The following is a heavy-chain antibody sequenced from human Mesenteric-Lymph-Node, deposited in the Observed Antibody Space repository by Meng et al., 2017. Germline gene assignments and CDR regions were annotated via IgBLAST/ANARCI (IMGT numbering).Heavy chain of an antibody. CDR1: GGSFSGYY. V-gene: IGHV4-34*01. CDR3: ARRRGGSGRDC. J-gene: IGHJ4*02. D-gene: IGHD3-10*01. Sequence: QVHLQQWGAGLLKPSETLSLTCAVYGGSFSGYYWSWIRQPPGKGLEWIGAIYHSGSTSYNPSLQSRVTMFVDTSKNQFSLMLTSVTATDTAVYYCARRRGGSGRDCWGQGTLVTVSS. CDR2: IYHSGST.